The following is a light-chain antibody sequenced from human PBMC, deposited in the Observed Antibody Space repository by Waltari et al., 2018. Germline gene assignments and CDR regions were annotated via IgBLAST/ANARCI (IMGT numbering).Light chain of an antibody. Sequence: QSALTQPASVSGSPGQSITISCSGTYNDVETYNLVSWYQHSPGKAPKLLIYEVNRRPSGFSNRFSGSMSGNTASLTISGLQAEDEAYYYCCSYARAGTLLFGGGTKLTVL. J-gene: IGLJ2*01. CDR1: YNDVETYNL. V-gene: IGLV2-23*02. CDR3: CSYARAGTLL. CDR2: EVN.